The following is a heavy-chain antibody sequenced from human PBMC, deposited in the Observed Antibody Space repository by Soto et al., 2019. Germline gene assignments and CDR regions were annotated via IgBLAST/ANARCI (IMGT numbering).Heavy chain of an antibody. D-gene: IGHD4-4*01. CDR1: GGSISSGDYY. Sequence: SETLSLTCTVSGGSISSGDYYWSWIRQPPGKGLEWIGYIYYSGSTYYNPSLKSRVTISVDTSKNQFSLKLSSVTAADTAVYYCASTDDYSNLFDYWGQGTLVTVSS. V-gene: IGHV4-30-4*01. J-gene: IGHJ4*02. CDR2: IYYSGST. CDR3: ASTDDYSNLFDY.